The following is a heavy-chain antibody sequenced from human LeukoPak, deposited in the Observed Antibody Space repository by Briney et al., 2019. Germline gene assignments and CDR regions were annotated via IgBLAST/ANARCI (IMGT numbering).Heavy chain of an antibody. J-gene: IGHJ6*02. Sequence: GGSLRLSCAASGFTFSSYDMHWVRHATGKGLEWVSAIGTAGDTYYPGSVKGRFTISRENAKNSLYLQMNSLRAGDTAVYYCARGYCSGGSCQGMDVWGQGTTVTVSS. CDR2: IGTAGDT. CDR1: GFTFSSYD. D-gene: IGHD2-15*01. CDR3: ARGYCSGGSCQGMDV. V-gene: IGHV3-13*01.